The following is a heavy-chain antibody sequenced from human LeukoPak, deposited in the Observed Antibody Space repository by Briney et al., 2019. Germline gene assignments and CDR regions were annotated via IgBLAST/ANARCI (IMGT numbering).Heavy chain of an antibody. Sequence: ASVKVSCKASGYTFTGYYMHWVRQAPGQGLEWMGWINPNSGGTNYAQKFQGWVTMTRDTSISTAYMELSRLRSDDTAVYYCARDRRAQQELRGDNWFDPWGQGTLVTVSS. CDR1: GYTFTGYY. J-gene: IGHJ5*02. V-gene: IGHV1-2*04. CDR3: ARDRRAQQELRGDNWFDP. CDR2: INPNSGGT. D-gene: IGHD1-26*01.